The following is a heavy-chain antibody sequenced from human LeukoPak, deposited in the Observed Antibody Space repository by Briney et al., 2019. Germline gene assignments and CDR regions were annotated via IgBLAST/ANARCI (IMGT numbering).Heavy chain of an antibody. CDR2: INCGGSST. CDR3: ARAPRGSSTSCFY. D-gene: IGHD2-2*01. J-gene: IGHJ4*02. CDR1: GFTFSSYW. Sequence: GGSLRLSCAASGFTFSSYWMHWVRQAPGKGLVWVSRINCGGSSTSYADSVKGLFTISRDNAKNTLYLQMHSLRAEDTAVYYCARAPRGSSTSCFYWGQGTLVTVSS. V-gene: IGHV3-74*01.